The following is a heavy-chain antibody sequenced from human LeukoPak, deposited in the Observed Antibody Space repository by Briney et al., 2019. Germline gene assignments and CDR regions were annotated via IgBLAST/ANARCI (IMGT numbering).Heavy chain of an antibody. Sequence: TLXXXCTVSGGSISSVFYYWSWIRQPAGKGLEWIGRIYTSGSTNYNPSLKSRVTISVDTSKNQFSLKLSSVTAADTAVYYCARAEVLPDFYDTSGGFDYWGQGTLVTVSS. CDR1: GGSISSVFYY. CDR3: ARAEVLPDFYDTSGGFDY. CDR2: IYTSGST. J-gene: IGHJ4*02. D-gene: IGHD3-22*01. V-gene: IGHV4-61*02.